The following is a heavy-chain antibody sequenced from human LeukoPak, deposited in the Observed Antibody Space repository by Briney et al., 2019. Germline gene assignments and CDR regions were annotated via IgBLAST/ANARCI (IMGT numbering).Heavy chain of an antibody. CDR2: ISSSSSYI. V-gene: IGHV3-21*01. D-gene: IGHD1-26*01. CDR1: GFTFSSYG. J-gene: IGHJ3*02. Sequence: GGSLRLSCAASGFTFSSYGMSWVRQAPGKGLEWVSSISSSSSYIYYADSVKGRFTISRDNAKNSLYLQMNSLRAEDTAAYYCASLTGAERGSYFSPIGAFDIWGQGTMVTVSS. CDR3: ASLTGAERGSYFSPIGAFDI.